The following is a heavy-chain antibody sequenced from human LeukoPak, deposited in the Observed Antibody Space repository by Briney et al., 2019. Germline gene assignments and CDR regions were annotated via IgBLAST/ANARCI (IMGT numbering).Heavy chain of an antibody. V-gene: IGHV1-46*01. Sequence: GASVKVSCKASGYTFTSYYMHWVRQARGQGLEWMGKINPSGGSTSYAQKFQGRVTMTRDMSTSTVYMELSSLRSEDTAVYYCARSNGYYDSSGYQIDYWGQGTLVTVSS. CDR2: INPSGGST. CDR1: GYTFTSYY. D-gene: IGHD3-22*01. J-gene: IGHJ4*02. CDR3: ARSNGYYDSSGYQIDY.